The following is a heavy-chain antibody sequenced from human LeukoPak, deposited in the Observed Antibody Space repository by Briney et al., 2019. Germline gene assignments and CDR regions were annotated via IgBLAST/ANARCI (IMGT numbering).Heavy chain of an antibody. CDR2: INAGDGNT. CDR3: ARDSRTISNWFDT. Sequence: ASVKVSCKASGYTFTTFAIHWVRQVPGQSLEWMGWINAGDGNTKYSQNFQGRVTITRDTSASTAYMELSSLTSEDTAAYYCARDSRTISNWFDTWGQGTPVTVSS. J-gene: IGHJ5*02. D-gene: IGHD1-1*01. CDR1: GYTFTTFA. V-gene: IGHV1-3*01.